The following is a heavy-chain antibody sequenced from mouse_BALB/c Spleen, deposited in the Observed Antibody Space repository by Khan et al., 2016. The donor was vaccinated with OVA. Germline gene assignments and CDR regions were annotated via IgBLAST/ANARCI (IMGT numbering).Heavy chain of an antibody. CDR2: MWIGGST. V-gene: IGHV2-6-4*01. D-gene: IGHD3-3*01. CDR3: ARNRDGGSYWYFDV. Sequence: QVQLKESGPGLVAPSQSLSITCIVSGFSLSRYSVHWVRQPPGKGLEWLGIMWIGGSTDYNSALKSRLSISKDNSKSQVFLKMNSLQTGDTAMYYCARNRDGGSYWYFDVWGAGTTVTVSS. J-gene: IGHJ1*01. CDR1: GFSLSRYS.